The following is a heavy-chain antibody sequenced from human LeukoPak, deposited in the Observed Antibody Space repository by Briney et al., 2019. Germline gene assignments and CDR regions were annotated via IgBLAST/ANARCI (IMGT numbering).Heavy chain of an antibody. D-gene: IGHD7-27*01. J-gene: IGHJ3*02. CDR2: IYYSGST. CDR1: GGSVSSGDYY. V-gene: IGHV4-61*10. CDR3: ARQDSRNWVEGAFDI. Sequence: PSQTLSLTCTVSGGSVSSGDYYWTWIRQPAGKGLEWIGYIYYSGSTNYNPSLKSRVTISVDTSKNQFSLRLSSVTAADTAVYYCARQDSRNWVEGAFDIWGQGTMVTVS.